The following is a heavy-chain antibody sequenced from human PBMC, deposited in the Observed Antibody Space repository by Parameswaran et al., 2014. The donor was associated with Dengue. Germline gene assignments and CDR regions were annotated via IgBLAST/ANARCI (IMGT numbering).Heavy chain of an antibody. J-gene: IGHJ4*02. CDR3: ARARYYYGSGSYYAGY. CDR2: INPSGGST. D-gene: IGHD3-10*01. Sequence: WVRQAPGQGLEWMGIINPSGGSTSYAQKFQGRVTMTRDTSTSTVYMELSSLRSEDTAVYYCARARYYYGSGSYYAGYWGQGTLVTVSS. V-gene: IGHV1-46*01.